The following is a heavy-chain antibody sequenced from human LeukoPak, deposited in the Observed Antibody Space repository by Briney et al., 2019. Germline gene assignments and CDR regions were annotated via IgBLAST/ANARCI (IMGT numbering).Heavy chain of an antibody. CDR1: GYTFTSYY. CDR2: INPSGGST. J-gene: IGHJ4*02. D-gene: IGHD6-6*01. V-gene: IGHV1-46*01. Sequence: GASVKVSCKASGYTFTSYYMHWVRQAPGQGLEWMGIINPSGGSTSYAQKFQGRVTVTRNTSISTAYMELSSLRPEDTAVYCCARSPEYSSHDLDYWGQGTLVTVSS. CDR3: ARSPEYSSHDLDY.